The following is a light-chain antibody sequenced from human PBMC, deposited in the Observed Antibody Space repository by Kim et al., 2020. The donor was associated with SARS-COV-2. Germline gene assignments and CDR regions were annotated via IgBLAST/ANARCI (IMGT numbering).Light chain of an antibody. CDR3: QQYYSTPVT. J-gene: IGKJ4*01. CDR2: WAS. V-gene: IGKV4-1*01. CDR1: QSVLYRSNNKNY. Sequence: DIVMTQSPDSLVVALGERATINCKSSQSVLYRSNNKNYLAWYQQKPGQPPNLLIYWASTRESGVPDRFSGSASGTDFTLTISSLQAEDVAFYYCQQYYSTPVTVGGGTKVDIK.